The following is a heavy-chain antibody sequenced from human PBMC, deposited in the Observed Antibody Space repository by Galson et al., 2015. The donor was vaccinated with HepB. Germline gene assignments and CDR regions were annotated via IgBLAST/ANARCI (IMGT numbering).Heavy chain of an antibody. CDR2: IYYCGST. V-gene: IGHV4-39*01. J-gene: IGHJ5*01. Sequence: ETLSLTCTVSVGSISSSSYYWGWIRQPPGKGLEWIGSIYYCGSTYYNPSLKSRVTISVDTSKNQFSLKLSTVTAADTAVYYCATHVRRVRQIAVAGRNWVDPWGQGTLVTVSS. CDR3: ATHVRRVRQIAVAGRNWVDP. D-gene: IGHD6-19*01. CDR1: VGSISSSSYY.